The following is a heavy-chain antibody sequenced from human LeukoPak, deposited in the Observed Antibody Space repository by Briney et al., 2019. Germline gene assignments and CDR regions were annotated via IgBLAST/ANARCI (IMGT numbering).Heavy chain of an antibody. D-gene: IGHD2-15*01. Sequence: GGSLRLSCAASGFTFSSYAMSWVRQAPGEGLEWVSAISGSGGSTYYADSVKGRFTISRDNSKNTLYLQMNSLRAEDTAVYYCAKVPYCSGGSCSGNYFDYWGQGTLVTVSS. CDR2: ISGSGGST. J-gene: IGHJ4*02. V-gene: IGHV3-23*01. CDR3: AKVPYCSGGSCSGNYFDY. CDR1: GFTFSSYA.